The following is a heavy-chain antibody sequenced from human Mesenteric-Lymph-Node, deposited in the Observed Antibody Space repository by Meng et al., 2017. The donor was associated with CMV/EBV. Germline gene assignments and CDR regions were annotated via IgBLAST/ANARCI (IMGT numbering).Heavy chain of an antibody. D-gene: IGHD5-24*01. CDR3: ARTSVEMATSIDY. V-gene: IGHV4-30-4*08. J-gene: IGHJ4*02. Sequence: SETLSLTCPVSGGSISSGDYYWSWIRQSPGKGLEWIGYISSSGTTYYSPSLKSRVTISVDTSKNQFSLKLSSVTAADTAVYYCARTSVEMATSIDYWGQGTLVTVSS. CDR2: ISSSGTT. CDR1: GGSISSGDYY.